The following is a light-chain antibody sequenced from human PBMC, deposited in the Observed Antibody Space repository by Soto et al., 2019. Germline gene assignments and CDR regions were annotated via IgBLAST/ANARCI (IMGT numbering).Light chain of an antibody. V-gene: IGKV3-20*01. J-gene: IGKJ4*01. CDR3: QRYGTSPPLT. Sequence: EIVLTQSPATLSLSPGKRATLSCRASQSVSSYLAWYQQKPGQAPRLLIYGASTRATGIPDRFSGSGSATDFTLTTSRLEPEDFAVYYCQRYGTSPPLTFGGGTKVDIK. CDR2: GAS. CDR1: QSVSSY.